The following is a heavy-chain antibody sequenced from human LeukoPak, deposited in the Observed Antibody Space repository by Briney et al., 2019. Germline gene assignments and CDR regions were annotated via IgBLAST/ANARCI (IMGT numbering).Heavy chain of an antibody. CDR2: IKQDGNEK. V-gene: IGHV3-7*01. J-gene: IGHJ4*02. Sequence: GGSLTLSCAASGFTFTNYWMSWVRQAPGTGLEWVANIKQDGNEKYYVDSVRGRFTITRDNAKNSLYLQMNSLRAEDTAVYYCARGGTSGYSSSLHFWGGNYYFDYRGQGTLVTVSS. CDR3: ARGGTSGYSSSLHFWGGNYYFDY. D-gene: IGHD6-13*01. CDR1: GFTFTNYW.